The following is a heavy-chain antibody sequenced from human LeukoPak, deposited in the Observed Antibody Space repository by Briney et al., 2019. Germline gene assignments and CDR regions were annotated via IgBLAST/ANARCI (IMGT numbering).Heavy chain of an antibody. CDR2: IYYSGTT. J-gene: IGHJ4*02. CDR3: ARHSVYYYDSSGEGYFDY. D-gene: IGHD3-22*01. Sequence: PSETLSLTCTVSGGSVSSAGFYWGWIRQPPGKGLEWIGSIYYSGTTYYSPSLKSRVIISLETPKNQFSLKLSSVTAADTAVYYCARHSVYYYDSSGEGYFDYWGQGTLVTVSS. CDR1: GGSVSSAGFY. V-gene: IGHV4-39*01.